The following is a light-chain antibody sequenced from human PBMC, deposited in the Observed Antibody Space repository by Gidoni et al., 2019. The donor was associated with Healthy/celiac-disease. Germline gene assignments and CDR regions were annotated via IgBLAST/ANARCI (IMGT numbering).Light chain of an antibody. CDR3: QQYGSSLYT. V-gene: IGKV3-20*01. J-gene: IGKJ2*01. Sequence: EIVWTQSPGTLSWSPGERATLSCRASQSVSSSYLAWYQQKPGQAPRLLIYGASSRATGIPDRFSGSGSGTDFTLTLSRLEPEAFAVYYCQQYGSSLYTFXQXTKLEIK. CDR2: GAS. CDR1: QSVSSSY.